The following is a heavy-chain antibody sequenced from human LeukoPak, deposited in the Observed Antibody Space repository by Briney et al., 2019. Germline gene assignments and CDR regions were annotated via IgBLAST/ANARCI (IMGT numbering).Heavy chain of an antibody. CDR3: AKGDPPTYYDILTGQDY. D-gene: IGHD3-9*01. CDR1: GFTFSSYA. J-gene: IGHJ4*02. Sequence: GRSLRLSCAASGFTFSSYAMHWVRQAPGKGLEWVAVISYDGSNKYYADSVKGRFTISRDNSKNMLYLQLNSLRAEDTAVYYCAKGDPPTYYDILTGQDYWGQGTLVTVSS. CDR2: ISYDGSNK. V-gene: IGHV3-30-3*01.